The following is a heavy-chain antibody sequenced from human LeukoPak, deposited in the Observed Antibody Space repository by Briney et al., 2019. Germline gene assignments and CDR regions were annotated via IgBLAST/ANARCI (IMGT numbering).Heavy chain of an antibody. CDR1: GFTFSSYA. Sequence: PGGSLRLSCVTSGFTFSSYAMSWVRQGPEKGLEWVSGTTSTGKTYYADSVKGRFTISRDNAKNSLYLQMNSLRDEDTAVYYCARRYCSSTSCLFSQSYYFDYWGQGTLVTVSS. J-gene: IGHJ4*02. CDR3: ARRYCSSTSCLFSQSYYFDY. D-gene: IGHD2-2*01. V-gene: IGHV3-48*02. CDR2: TTSTGKT.